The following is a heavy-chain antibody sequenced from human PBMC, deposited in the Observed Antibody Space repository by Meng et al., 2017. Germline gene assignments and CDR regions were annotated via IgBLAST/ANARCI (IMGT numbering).Heavy chain of an antibody. Sequence: QAELPQWGTEPVTPSENLSRTCVVSCGSFMDYYWSWIRQPPGKGLEWIREINHSGSTNYNPSLKSRVTISVDKSKNQFSLKLSSVTAADTAVYYCARGLRRPSPLGYWGQGTLVTVSS. CDR2: INHSGST. D-gene: IGHD4-17*01. V-gene: IGHV4-34*02. CDR1: CGSFMDYY. J-gene: IGHJ4*02. CDR3: ARGLRRPSPLGY.